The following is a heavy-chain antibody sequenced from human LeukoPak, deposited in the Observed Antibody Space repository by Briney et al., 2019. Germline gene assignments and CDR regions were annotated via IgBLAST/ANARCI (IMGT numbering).Heavy chain of an antibody. J-gene: IGHJ6*03. CDR3: ARDPAQWDHESNSGGIAAISGLDYYYYMDV. CDR2: IIPIFGTA. Sequence: ASVKVSCKASGGTFSSYAISWVRQAPGQGLEWMGGIIPIFGTANYAQKFQGRVTITADESTSTAYMELSSLRSEDTAVYYCARDPAQWDHESNSGGIAAISGLDYYYYMDVWGKGTTVTVSS. D-gene: IGHD6-13*01. CDR1: GGTFSSYA. V-gene: IGHV1-69*13.